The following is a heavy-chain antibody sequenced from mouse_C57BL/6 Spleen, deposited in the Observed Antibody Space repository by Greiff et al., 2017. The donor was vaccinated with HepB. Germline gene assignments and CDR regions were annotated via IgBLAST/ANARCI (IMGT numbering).Heavy chain of an antibody. Sequence: QVQLQQPGAELVKPGASVKMSCKASGYTFTSYWITWVKQRPGQGLEWIGDIYPGSGSTNYNEKFKSKATLTVDTSSSTAYMQLSSLTSEDSAVYYCAFYYYGSSYFDYWGQGTTLTVSS. CDR2: IYPGSGST. J-gene: IGHJ2*01. D-gene: IGHD1-1*01. CDR3: AFYYYGSSYFDY. CDR1: GYTFTSYW. V-gene: IGHV1-55*01.